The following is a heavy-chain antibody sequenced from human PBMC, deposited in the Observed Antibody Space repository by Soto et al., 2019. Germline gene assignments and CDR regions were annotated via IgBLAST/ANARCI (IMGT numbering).Heavy chain of an antibody. J-gene: IGHJ4*02. CDR3: VRRNDPYYFDY. CDR2: VYGSGDK. D-gene: IGHD1-1*01. Sequence: QITLQESGPTLVKPTQTLTLTCTFSGFSLTTSAVAVGWIRQPPGKALEWLTVVYGSGDKFYSPSLRSRLTITKDNSKNQVVLTLTDMDPVDTGTYFCVRRNDPYYFDYWGQGTLVTVSS. V-gene: IGHV2-5*04. CDR1: GFSLTTSAVA.